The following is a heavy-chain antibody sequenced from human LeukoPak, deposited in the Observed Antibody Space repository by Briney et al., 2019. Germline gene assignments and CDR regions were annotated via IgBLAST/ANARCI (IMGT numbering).Heavy chain of an antibody. Sequence: AASVKVSCKASGYTFTGYYMHWVRQAPGQGLEWMGWINPNSGGTNYAQKFQGRVTMTRDTSISTAYMELSRLRSDDMAVYYCARATVTTSDWFDPWGQGTLVTVSS. V-gene: IGHV1-2*02. CDR1: GYTFTGYY. CDR2: INPNSGGT. CDR3: ARATVTTSDWFDP. D-gene: IGHD4-17*01. J-gene: IGHJ5*02.